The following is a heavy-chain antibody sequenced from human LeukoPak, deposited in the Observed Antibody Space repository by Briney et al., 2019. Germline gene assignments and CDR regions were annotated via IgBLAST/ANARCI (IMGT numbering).Heavy chain of an antibody. J-gene: IGHJ4*02. V-gene: IGHV3-23*01. CDR2: ISGSGGST. Sequence: GGSLRLSCAASGFTFSSYAMSWVRQAPGKGLEWVSAISGSGGSTYYADSVKGRFTISRDNSKNTLYLQMNSLRAEDTAVYYCAKAWYSSGWYGSSSALDYWGQGTLVTVSS. CDR1: GFTFSSYA. CDR3: AKAWYSSGWYGSSSALDY. D-gene: IGHD6-19*01.